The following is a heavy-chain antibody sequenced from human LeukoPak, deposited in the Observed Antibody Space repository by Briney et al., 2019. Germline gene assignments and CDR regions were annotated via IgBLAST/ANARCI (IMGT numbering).Heavy chain of an antibody. CDR3: ARDLLGIEDY. J-gene: IGHJ4*02. CDR1: GYTFTSYG. Sequence: GASVKVSCKASGYTFTSYGISWVRQAPGQGLEWMGWINPNSGGTNYAQKFQGRVTMTRDTSISTAYMELSRLRSDDTAVYYCARDLLGIEDYWGQGTLVTVSS. CDR2: INPNSGGT. D-gene: IGHD7-27*01. V-gene: IGHV1-2*02.